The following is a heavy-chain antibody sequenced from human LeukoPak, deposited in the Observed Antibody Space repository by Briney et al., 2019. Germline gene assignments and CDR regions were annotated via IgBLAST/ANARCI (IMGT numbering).Heavy chain of an antibody. D-gene: IGHD6-19*01. CDR1: GFTISSYA. V-gene: IGHV3-30-3*01. CDR2: ISYDGSNK. J-gene: IGHJ5*02. CDR3: ARESPRDGVAGIFDP. Sequence: PGRSLRLSCEASGFTISSYAMHWVRQAPGKGLEWVAVISYDGSNKYYADSVKGRFTISRDNSKNTLYLQMNSLRAEDTAVYYCARESPRDGVAGIFDPWGQGTLVTVSS.